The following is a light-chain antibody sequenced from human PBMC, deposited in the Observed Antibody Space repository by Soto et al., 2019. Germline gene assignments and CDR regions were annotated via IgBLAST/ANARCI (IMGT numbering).Light chain of an antibody. CDR3: SSYTSSSIDYV. CDR1: SSDVGGYNY. CDR2: EVS. J-gene: IGLJ1*01. V-gene: IGLV2-14*01. Sequence: QSALTQPASVSGSPGQSITISCTGTSSDVGGYNYGSWYHQHQGKAPKLMIYEVSNRPSGVSNRFSGSKSGNTTSLTISGLQAEDEDDYYCSSYTSSSIDYVFGTGTKLTVL.